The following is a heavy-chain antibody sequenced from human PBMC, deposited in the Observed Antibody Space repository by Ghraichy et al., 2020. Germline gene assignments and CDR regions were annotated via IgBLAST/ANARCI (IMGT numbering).Heavy chain of an antibody. CDR3: AAENDFGAPGSALSI. CDR1: GFTFTRYY. V-gene: IGHV3-7*03. D-gene: IGHD4-17*01. CDR2: IKQDGSDK. Sequence: GGSLRLSCAASGFTFTRYYMTWIRQAPGEGLEWVANIKQDGSDKFYLDSVRGRYTISRDNAKNSVSLQMYSLRAEDTAVYYCAAENDFGAPGSALSIWGHGTMVTVPS. J-gene: IGHJ3*02.